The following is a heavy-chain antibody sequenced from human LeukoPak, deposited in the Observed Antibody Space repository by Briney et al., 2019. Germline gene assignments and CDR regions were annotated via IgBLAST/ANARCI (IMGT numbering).Heavy chain of an antibody. CDR3: ARLHDFWSGYVPYYYMDV. J-gene: IGHJ6*03. Sequence: SETLSLTCTVSGGSISSYYWSWIRQPPGKGLEWIGYIYTSGSTNYNPSLKSRVTISVDTSKNQFSLKLSSVTAADTAVYYCARLHDFWSGYVPYYYMDVWGKGTTVTVSS. V-gene: IGHV4-4*09. D-gene: IGHD3-3*01. CDR2: IYTSGST. CDR1: GGSISSYY.